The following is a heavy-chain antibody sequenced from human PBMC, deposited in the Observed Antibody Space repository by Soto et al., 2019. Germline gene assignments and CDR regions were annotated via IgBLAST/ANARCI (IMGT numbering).Heavy chain of an antibody. V-gene: IGHV3-23*01. CDR3: AQQAACYDSESDNFCFYF. CDR1: GFTFSTYA. Sequence: GSLRLSCSTSGFTFSTYAMSWVRQAPGKGLEWVSALSGSGGTTSYADSVRGRFTISRYNSKNTLVLQMSSLRAEHTALYYCAQQAACYDSESDNFCFYFWGQGTLVTVSS. CDR2: LSGSGGTT. D-gene: IGHD3-10*01. J-gene: IGHJ4*02.